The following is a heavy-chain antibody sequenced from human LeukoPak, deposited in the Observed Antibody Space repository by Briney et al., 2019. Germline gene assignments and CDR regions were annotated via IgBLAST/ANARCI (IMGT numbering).Heavy chain of an antibody. J-gene: IGHJ4*02. V-gene: IGHV3-48*04. CDR2: ISSSSSTI. CDR3: ARGKRSGYDSYYFDY. Sequence: GGSLRLSCAASGFTFSSYSMNWVRQAPGKGLEWVSYISSSSSTIYYADSVKGRFTISRDNAKNSLYLQMNSLRAEDTAVYYCARGKRSGYDSYYFDYWGQGTLVTVSS. CDR1: GFTFSSYS. D-gene: IGHD5-12*01.